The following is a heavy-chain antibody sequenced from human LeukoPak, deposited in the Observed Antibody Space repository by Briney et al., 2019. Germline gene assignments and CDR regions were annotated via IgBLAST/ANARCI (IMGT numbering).Heavy chain of an antibody. Sequence: PSETLSLTCAVYGGSISGYYWSWIRQPPGKGLEWVGEIHYTGATSYNPSLKSRATISIETSKNQVSLKLSYVTAADTAVYYCTRGNILSGYCFDFWGQGALVTVSS. CDR3: TRGNILSGYCFDF. CDR1: GGSISGYY. V-gene: IGHV4-34*01. J-gene: IGHJ4*02. CDR2: IHYTGAT. D-gene: IGHD3-9*01.